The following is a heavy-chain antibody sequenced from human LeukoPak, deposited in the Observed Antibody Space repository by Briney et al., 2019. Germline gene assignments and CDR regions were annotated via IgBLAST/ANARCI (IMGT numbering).Heavy chain of an antibody. V-gene: IGHV1-8*01. D-gene: IGHD3-10*01. J-gene: IGHJ4*02. CDR3: ARGQARAVRGVINAY. CDR1: GYTFTSYD. CDR2: MDPNSGNT. Sequence: GASVKVSCKASGYTFTSYDINWVRQATGQGLEWMGWMDPNSGNTGNAQKFQGRVTMTRNTSISTAYMELSSLRSEDTAVYYCARGQARAVRGVINAYWGQGTLVTVSS.